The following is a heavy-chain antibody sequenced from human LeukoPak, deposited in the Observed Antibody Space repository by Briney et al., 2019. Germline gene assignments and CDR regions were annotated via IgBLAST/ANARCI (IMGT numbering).Heavy chain of an antibody. CDR2: TRNEANIYTT. CDR3: ASPVGATTVRAFDI. D-gene: IGHD1-26*01. CDR1: GFIFSDHY. Sequence: GGSLRLSCAASGFIFSDHYVDWVRQAPGKGLEWVGRTRNEANIYTTKYAASVKGRFTISRDDLKNSLYLQMNSLKTEDTAVYYCASPVGATTVRAFDIWGQGTMVTVSS. V-gene: IGHV3-72*01. J-gene: IGHJ3*02.